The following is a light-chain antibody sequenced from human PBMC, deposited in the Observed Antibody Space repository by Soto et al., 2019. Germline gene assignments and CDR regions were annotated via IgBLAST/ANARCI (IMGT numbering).Light chain of an antibody. CDR2: EDT. V-gene: IGLV2-23*01. J-gene: IGLJ1*01. Sequence: QSVLTQPASVSGSPGQSITISCTGTGSDIGIYEFVSWYQHHPGKAPKLIISEDTKRPSGVSNRFSGSKSGSTASLTISGLQAEDEVDYYCCSSAGSILFLFGTGTKVTVL. CDR3: CSSAGSILFL. CDR1: GSDIGIYEF.